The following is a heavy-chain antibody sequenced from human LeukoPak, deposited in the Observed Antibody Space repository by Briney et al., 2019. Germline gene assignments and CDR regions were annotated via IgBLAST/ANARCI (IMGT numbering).Heavy chain of an antibody. CDR2: IYTSGST. J-gene: IGHJ4*02. CDR1: GGFISSGSYY. V-gene: IGHV4-61*02. Sequence: SETLSLTCTVSGGFISSGSYYWSWIRQPAGKGLEWIGRIYTSGSTNYNPSLKSRVTISVDTSKNQFSLKLSSVTAADTAVYYCARDSTVTTHFDYWGQGTLVTVSS. D-gene: IGHD4-11*01. CDR3: ARDSTVTTHFDY.